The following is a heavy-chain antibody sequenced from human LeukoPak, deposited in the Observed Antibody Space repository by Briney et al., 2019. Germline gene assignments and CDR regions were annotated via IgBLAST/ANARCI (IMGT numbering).Heavy chain of an antibody. CDR3: ARLGGYGSGSAFDH. CDR1: GGSISSRSW. Sequence: PSETLSLTSVVSGGSISSRSWWTWVRQPPGKGLEWIGEIHHSGNTNYNPPLKSRVTISLDTSKNQFSLNLRSVTAADTAVYYCARLGGYGSGSAFDHWGQGTLVTVSS. V-gene: IGHV4-4*02. J-gene: IGHJ4*02. CDR2: IHHSGNT. D-gene: IGHD6-25*01.